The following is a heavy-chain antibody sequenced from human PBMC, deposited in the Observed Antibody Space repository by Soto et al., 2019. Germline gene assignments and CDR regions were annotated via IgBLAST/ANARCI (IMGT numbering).Heavy chain of an antibody. CDR2: IDPYDSYT. Sequence: PGESLKISCKGSGYSFTSSWITWVRQMPGKGLEWMGRIDPYDSYTNYSPSFEGHVTISADKSISTAYLQWSSLKASDTAIYYCARPFGGAKDSCMDVCGQAIPVTLSS. V-gene: IGHV5-10-1*01. CDR1: GYSFTSSW. D-gene: IGHD3-16*01. CDR3: ARPFGGAKDSCMDV. J-gene: IGHJ6*01.